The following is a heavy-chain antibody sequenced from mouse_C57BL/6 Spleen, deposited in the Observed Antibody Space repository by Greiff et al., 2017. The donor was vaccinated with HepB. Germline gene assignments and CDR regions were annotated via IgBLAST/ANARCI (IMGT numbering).Heavy chain of an antibody. CDR1: GYAFSSSW. CDR2: IYPGDGDT. CDR3: ARGDYYGSLWYFDV. V-gene: IGHV1-82*01. J-gene: IGHJ1*03. D-gene: IGHD1-1*01. Sequence: VQLQQSGPELVKPGASVKISCKASGYAFSSSWMNWVKQRPGKGLEWIGRIYPGDGDTNYNGKFKGKATLTADKSSSTAYMQLSSLTSEDSAVYFCARGDYYGSLWYFDVWGTGTTVTVSS.